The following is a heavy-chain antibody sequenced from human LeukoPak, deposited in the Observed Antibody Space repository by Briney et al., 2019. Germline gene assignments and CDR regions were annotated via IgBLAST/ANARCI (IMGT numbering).Heavy chain of an antibody. J-gene: IGHJ4*02. Sequence: PGGSLRLSCAASEFTFSGDWMTWVRQAPGEGLEWVANIKHDGSEKYYVDSVKGRFTISRDNAKKSLYLQMNSLRAEDTAVYYCASRDGKYDYWGQGTLVTVSS. D-gene: IGHD1-26*01. CDR2: IKHDGSEK. V-gene: IGHV3-7*01. CDR3: ASRDGKYDY. CDR1: EFTFSGDW.